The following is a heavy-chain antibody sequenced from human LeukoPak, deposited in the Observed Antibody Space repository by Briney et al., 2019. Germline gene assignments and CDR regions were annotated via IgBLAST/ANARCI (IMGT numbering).Heavy chain of an antibody. Sequence: KPSETLSLTCTVSGGSISTYYWSWIRQPPGKGLEWIGYIYYSGSTSYNPSLKSRVTILVDTSKNQFSLKLNSVTAADTAVYYCARQAGYFDYWGQGTLVTVSS. V-gene: IGHV4-59*01. D-gene: IGHD6-13*01. CDR3: ARQAGYFDY. CDR2: IYYSGST. CDR1: GGSISTYY. J-gene: IGHJ4*02.